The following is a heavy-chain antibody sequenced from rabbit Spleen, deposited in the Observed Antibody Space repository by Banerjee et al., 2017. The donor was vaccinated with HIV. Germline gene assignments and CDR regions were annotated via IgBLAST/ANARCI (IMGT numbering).Heavy chain of an antibody. V-gene: IGHV1S40*01. J-gene: IGHJ3*01. CDR1: GFSLSSRYW. Sequence: QSLEESGGDLVKPGASLTLTCTASGFSLSSRYWICWVRQAPGKGPEWIACIYAGSSGSTYYATWAKGRFTFSKPSSTTVTLQMTSLTAADTATYFCARDLAGVIGWNFGWWGQGTLVTVS. CDR2: IYAGSSGST. D-gene: IGHD4-1*01. CDR3: ARDLAGVIGWNFGW.